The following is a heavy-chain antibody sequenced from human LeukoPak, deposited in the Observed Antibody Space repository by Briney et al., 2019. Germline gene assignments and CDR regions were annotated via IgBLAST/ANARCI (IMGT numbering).Heavy chain of an antibody. CDR2: ISSSGSTI. CDR1: GFTFSDDY. Sequence: GGSLRLSCAASGFTFSDDYMSWIRQAPGKGLEWVSYISSSGSTIYYADSVKGRFTISRDNAKNSLYLQMNGLRAEDTAVYYCAREGVHPHSFDYWGQGTLVTVSS. CDR3: AREGVHPHSFDY. J-gene: IGHJ4*02. V-gene: IGHV3-11*01. D-gene: IGHD2-8*01.